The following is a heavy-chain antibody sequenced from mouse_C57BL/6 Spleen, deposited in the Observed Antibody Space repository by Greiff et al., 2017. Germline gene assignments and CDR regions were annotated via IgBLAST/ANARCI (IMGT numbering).Heavy chain of an antibody. CDR1: GYTFTSYG. CDR2: IYPRSGNT. J-gene: IGHJ4*01. Sequence: VQLQQSGAELARPGASVKLSCKASGYTFTSYGISWVKQRTGQGLEWIGEIYPRSGNTYYNETFNGKATLTADKSSSTAYMELRSLTSEDAAVYVCARMAGTGARDYWGQGTSVTVSS. D-gene: IGHD4-1*01. CDR3: ARMAGTGARDY. V-gene: IGHV1-81*01.